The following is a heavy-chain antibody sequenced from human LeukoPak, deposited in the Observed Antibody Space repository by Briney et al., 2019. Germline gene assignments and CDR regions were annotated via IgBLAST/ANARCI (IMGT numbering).Heavy chain of an antibody. CDR2: MSSSDDGR. J-gene: IGHJ4*02. CDR3: ARVLSSTNYYFDY. D-gene: IGHD2-2*01. CDR1: GFSFSSYA. V-gene: IGHV3-23*01. Sequence: GGSLRLSCATSGFSFSSYAMSWVRQAPGKGLEWVSAMSSSDDGRYYAASVRGRFTISRDTSRSTLYLQMNSLRAEDAAVYYCARVLSSTNYYFDYWGQGTLVTVSS.